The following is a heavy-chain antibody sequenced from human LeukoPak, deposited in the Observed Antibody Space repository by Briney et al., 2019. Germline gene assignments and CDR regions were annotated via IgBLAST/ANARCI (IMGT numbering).Heavy chain of an antibody. D-gene: IGHD2-2*01. CDR1: GFTFRSFW. CDR3: ARTLGVPSAFDP. CDR2: INSDGSST. J-gene: IGHJ5*02. Sequence: GGSLRLSCAVSGFTFRSFWMHWVRQAPGEGLLWVSRINSDGSSTTYADSVKGRFTISRDNTKNTLYLQMNSLRAEDTAVYYRARTLGVPSAFDPWGQGTLVTVSS. V-gene: IGHV3-74*03.